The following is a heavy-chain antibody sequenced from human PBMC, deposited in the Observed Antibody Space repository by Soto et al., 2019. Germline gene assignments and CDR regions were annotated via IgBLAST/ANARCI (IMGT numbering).Heavy chain of an antibody. J-gene: IGHJ4*02. CDR1: GGSFSGYY. CDR3: ARDKITGLVDY. Sequence: QVQLQQWGAGLLKPSETLSLTCAVYGGSFSGYYWTWIRHPPGTGLEWMGEINHSGSTNNNPSLNSRITIAVDSTKHHFSLKLTSVAAAATAVYCWARDKITGLVDYWGEGTLVTASS. CDR2: INHSGST. V-gene: IGHV4-34*01. D-gene: IGHD2-8*02.